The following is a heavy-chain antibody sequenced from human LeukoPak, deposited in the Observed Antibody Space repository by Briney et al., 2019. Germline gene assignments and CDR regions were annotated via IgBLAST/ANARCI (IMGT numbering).Heavy chain of an antibody. CDR1: GFTFSSYG. V-gene: IGHV3-30*18. J-gene: IGHJ3*02. CDR2: ISYDGSNK. CDR3: AKDPNGDYVGTFDM. D-gene: IGHD4-17*01. Sequence: GGSLRLSCAASGFTFSSYGMHWVRQAPGKGLEWVAVISYDGSNKYYADSVKGRFTISRDNSKNTLYLQMYSLRAEDTAIYYCAKDPNGDYVGTFDMWGQGTMVTVSS.